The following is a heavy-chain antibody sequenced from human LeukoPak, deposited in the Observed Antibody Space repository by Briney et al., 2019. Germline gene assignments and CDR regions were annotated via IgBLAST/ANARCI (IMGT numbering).Heavy chain of an antibody. D-gene: IGHD3-22*01. J-gene: IGHJ5*02. CDR3: AATMYYYDSSGP. CDR2: INPTSGGT. V-gene: IGHV1-2*02. Sequence: ASVKVSCKTSGYTFTGYYIQWVRQAPGQGLEWMGYINPTSGGTNYAQEFQGRVTMTRDTSISTAYMELSRLTSDDTAVYYCAATMYYYDSSGPWGQGTLVTVSS. CDR1: GYTFTGYY.